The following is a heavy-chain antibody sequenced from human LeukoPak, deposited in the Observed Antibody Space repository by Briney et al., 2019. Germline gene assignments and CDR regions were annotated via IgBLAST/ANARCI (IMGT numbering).Heavy chain of an antibody. Sequence: GGSLRLSCATFGFTFNIYSMNWVRQAPGKGLEWVSRITSSSHYIYYADSVKGRFTISRDNAKNSLYLDMSSLRADDTAVYYCARAENSGSGGLDPWGQGTLVTVSS. CDR2: ITSSSHYI. V-gene: IGHV3-21*01. J-gene: IGHJ5*02. D-gene: IGHD2-15*01. CDR3: ARAENSGSGGLDP. CDR1: GFTFNIYS.